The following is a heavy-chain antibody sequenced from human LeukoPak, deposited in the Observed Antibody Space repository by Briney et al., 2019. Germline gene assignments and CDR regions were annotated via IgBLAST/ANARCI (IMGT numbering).Heavy chain of an antibody. D-gene: IGHD3-16*01. CDR2: INDDVSAI. Sequence: GGSLRLSCAASGFSFSTYWMSWVRQAPGKGLEWVANINDDVSAIYYVDSVKGRFTISRDKAKNSLYLQMDSLRAEYTALYYCASGRHLGYWGQGTLVTVSS. J-gene: IGHJ4*02. CDR3: ASGRHLGY. CDR1: GFSFSTYW. V-gene: IGHV3-7*01.